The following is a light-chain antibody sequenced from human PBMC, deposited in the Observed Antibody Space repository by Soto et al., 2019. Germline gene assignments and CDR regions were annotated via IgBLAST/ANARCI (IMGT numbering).Light chain of an antibody. CDR3: QQNGSLPYT. V-gene: IGKV3-20*01. CDR2: GAS. CDR1: RSVSSRY. J-gene: IGKJ2*01. Sequence: VLTQSPGTLSLSPGERATLSCRASRSVSSRYLAWYQQKLGQAPRLLIYGASSRATGIPDRFSGSGSGTDFTLTISRLEPEDFAVYYCQQNGSLPYTFGQGTKLEIK.